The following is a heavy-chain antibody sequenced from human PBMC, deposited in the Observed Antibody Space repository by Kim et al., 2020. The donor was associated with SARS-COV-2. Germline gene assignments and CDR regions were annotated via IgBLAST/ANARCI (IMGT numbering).Heavy chain of an antibody. Sequence: ASVKVSCKASGYTFSSNAINWVRQAPGQGLEWMGWINTNTGNPTYAQGFTGRFVFSLGTSVSTAYLQISSLKAEDTAVYYCARNMQDYGDWYYYGMDVWGRGTPVTVSS. D-gene: IGHD4-17*01. CDR3: ARNMQDYGDWYYYGMDV. CDR2: INTNTGNP. V-gene: IGHV7-4-1*02. J-gene: IGHJ6*02. CDR1: GYTFSSNA.